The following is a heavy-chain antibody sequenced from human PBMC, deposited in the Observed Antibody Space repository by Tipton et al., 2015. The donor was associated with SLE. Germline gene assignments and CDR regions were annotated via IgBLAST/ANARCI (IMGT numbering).Heavy chain of an antibody. Sequence: SLRLSCAASRFTLSSYAMTWVRQAPGKGLEWVSVIYRDGDTYYADSVKGRFTISRHNSKKTLYLEMNSLRAEDTAVYYCAKDGGWFRDPLAFDIWGQGTMVTVSS. D-gene: IGHD3-10*01. J-gene: IGHJ3*02. CDR1: RFTLSSYA. CDR2: IYRDGDT. V-gene: IGHV3-23*03. CDR3: AKDGGWFRDPLAFDI.